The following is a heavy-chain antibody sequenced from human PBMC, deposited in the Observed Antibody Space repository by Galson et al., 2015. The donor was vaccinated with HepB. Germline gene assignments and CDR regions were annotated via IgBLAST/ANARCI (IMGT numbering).Heavy chain of an antibody. Sequence: SLRLSCAASGFTFSSYGMHWVRQAPGKGLEWVAVISYDGSNKYYADSVKGRFTISRDNSKNTLYLQMNSLRAEDTAVYYCARDGRAGGAQYYYMDVWGKGATVTVSS. V-gene: IGHV3-30*03. J-gene: IGHJ6*03. D-gene: IGHD6-13*01. CDR3: ARDGRAGGAQYYYMDV. CDR1: GFTFSSYG. CDR2: ISYDGSNK.